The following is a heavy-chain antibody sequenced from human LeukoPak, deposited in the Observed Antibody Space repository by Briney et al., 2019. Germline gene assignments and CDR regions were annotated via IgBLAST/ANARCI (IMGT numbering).Heavy chain of an antibody. CDR1: GFTSSSYW. D-gene: IGHD3-3*01. J-gene: IGHJ4*02. CDR2: IKQDGSEK. V-gene: IGHV3-7*01. Sequence: GGSLRLSCAASGFTSSSYWMSRVRQAPGKGLEWVANIKQDGSEKYYVDSVKGRFTISRDNAKNSLYLQMNSLRAEDTAVYYCARDITIFGVVIISGQADYWGQGTLVTVSS. CDR3: ARDITIFGVVIISGQADY.